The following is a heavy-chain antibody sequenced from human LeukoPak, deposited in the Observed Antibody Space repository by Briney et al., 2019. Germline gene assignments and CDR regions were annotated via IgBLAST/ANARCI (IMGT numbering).Heavy chain of an antibody. CDR1: GYTFTSYG. CDR3: ARDYGRDSNYWFDP. Sequence: ASVKVSCKASGYTFTSYGISWVRQAPGQGLEWMGWISAYNGNTNYAQKLQGRVIMTTDTSTSTAYMELRSLRSDDTAVYYCARDYGRDSNYWFDPWGQGTLVTVSS. V-gene: IGHV1-18*01. D-gene: IGHD4-11*01. J-gene: IGHJ5*02. CDR2: ISAYNGNT.